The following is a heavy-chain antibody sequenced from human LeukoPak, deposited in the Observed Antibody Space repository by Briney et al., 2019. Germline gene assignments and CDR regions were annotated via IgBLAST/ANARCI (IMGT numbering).Heavy chain of an antibody. Sequence: GESLKISCKGSGYSFTSYWIGWVRQMPGKGLEWMGIIYPGDSDTRYSPSFQGQVTISADKSISTAYLQWSSLKASDTAMYYCARLPADILTGYYTLDYWGQGTLVTVSS. CDR3: ARLPADILTGYYTLDY. D-gene: IGHD3-9*01. V-gene: IGHV5-51*01. CDR2: IYPGDSDT. J-gene: IGHJ4*02. CDR1: GYSFTSYW.